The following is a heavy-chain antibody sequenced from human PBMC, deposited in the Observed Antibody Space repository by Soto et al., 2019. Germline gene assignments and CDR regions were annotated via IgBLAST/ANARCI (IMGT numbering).Heavy chain of an antibody. J-gene: IGHJ3*02. V-gene: IGHV1-8*02. D-gene: IGHD2-21*01. CDR3: ARAGGDYDAFDI. CDR1: GYTFTSYD. Sequence: ASVKVSCKASGYTFTSYDINWVRQATGQGLEWMGWMNPNSGNTGYAQKFQDRVTMTRNTSISTAYMELSSLRSEDTAVYYCARAGGDYDAFDIWGQGTMVTVSS. CDR2: MNPNSGNT.